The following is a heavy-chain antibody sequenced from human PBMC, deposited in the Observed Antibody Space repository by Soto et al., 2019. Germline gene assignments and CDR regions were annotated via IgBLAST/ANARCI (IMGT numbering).Heavy chain of an antibody. CDR3: ARQEGQVPAASTYYYYCMDV. Sequence: PSETLSLTCAVYGGSFSGYYWSWIRQPPGKGLEWIGEINHSGSTNYNPSLKSRVTISVDTSKNQFSLKLSSVTAADTAVYYCARQEGQVPAASTYYYYCMDVWGKGTTVTVSS. J-gene: IGHJ6*03. V-gene: IGHV4-34*01. CDR1: GGSFSGYY. CDR2: INHSGST. D-gene: IGHD2-2*01.